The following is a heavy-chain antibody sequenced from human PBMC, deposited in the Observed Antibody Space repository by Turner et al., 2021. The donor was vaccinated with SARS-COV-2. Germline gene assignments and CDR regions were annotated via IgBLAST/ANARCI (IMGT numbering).Heavy chain of an antibody. J-gene: IGHJ6*03. D-gene: IGHD4-4*01. Sequence: QLQLQESGPGLVKPSETLSRTCSVSGGSISSSSYYWGWIRQPPGKGPEWIGSVYYRGNTYYNPSLESRVTISVDTSNNQFSLKLNSVTAADTAVYYCARVKSTVTTYYYYYMDVWGKGTTVTVSS. CDR3: ARVKSTVTTYYYYYMDV. CDR1: GGSISSSSYY. CDR2: VYYRGNT. V-gene: IGHV4-39*01.